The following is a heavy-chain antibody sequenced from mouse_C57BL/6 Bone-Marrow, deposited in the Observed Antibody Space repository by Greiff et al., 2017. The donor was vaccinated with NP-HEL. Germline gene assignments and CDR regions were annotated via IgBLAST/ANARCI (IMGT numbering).Heavy chain of an antibody. CDR2: IDPSDSYT. CDR3: ARSPTLYDYDDY. V-gene: IGHV1-69*01. D-gene: IGHD2-4*01. Sequence: VQLQQPGAELVMPGASVKLSCKASGYTFTSYWMHWVKQRPGQGLEWIGEIDPSDSYTNYNQKFKGKSTLTVDKSSSTAYMQLSSLTSEDSAVYYCARSPTLYDYDDYWGQGTTLTVSS. CDR1: GYTFTSYW. J-gene: IGHJ2*01.